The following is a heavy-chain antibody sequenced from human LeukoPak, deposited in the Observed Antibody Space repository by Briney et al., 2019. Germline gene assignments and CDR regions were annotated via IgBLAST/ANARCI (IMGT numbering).Heavy chain of an antibody. CDR2: IYTSGST. V-gene: IGHV4-61*02. Sequence: SETLSLTCTVSGGSIGSGSYYWSWIRQPAGKGLEWIGRIYTSGSTNYNPSLKSRVTISVDTSKNQFSLKLSSVTAADTAMYYCAREDIAVAGNNLDYWGQGTLVTVSS. J-gene: IGHJ4*02. CDR3: AREDIAVAGNNLDY. D-gene: IGHD6-19*01. CDR1: GGSIGSGSYY.